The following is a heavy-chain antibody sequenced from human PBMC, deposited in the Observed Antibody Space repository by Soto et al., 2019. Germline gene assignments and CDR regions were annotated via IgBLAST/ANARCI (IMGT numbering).Heavy chain of an antibody. D-gene: IGHD5-12*01. CDR1: GASFTNAW. CDR2: IKTRIDSATT. CDR3: TAEDPSWLRGLEY. V-gene: IGHV3-15*01. Sequence: EVQLVESGGGLVKPGESLRLSCEASGASFTNAWMNWVRQAPGKGLEWVGRIKTRIDSATTDYAAPVKGSFTISRDDSKTTLYLQMDSLRSEDTAVYYCTAEDPSWLRGLEYWGQGTLVTVSS. J-gene: IGHJ4*02.